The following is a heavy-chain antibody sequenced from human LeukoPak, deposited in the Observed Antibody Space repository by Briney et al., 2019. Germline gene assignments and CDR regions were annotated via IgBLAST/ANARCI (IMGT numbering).Heavy chain of an antibody. CDR1: GGSFSGHS. D-gene: IGHD3-22*01. CDR2: ISHTGGI. CDR3: ARHVHVSMIVVILSDYFDY. Sequence: PSETLSLTCAVYGGSFSGHSWSWIRQAPGKGLEWIGEISHTGGINCNPSLKSRVTISADTSKNQFSLRLTSVTAADTAVYYCARHVHVSMIVVILSDYFDYWGRGTLVSVSS. J-gene: IGHJ4*02. V-gene: IGHV4-34*01.